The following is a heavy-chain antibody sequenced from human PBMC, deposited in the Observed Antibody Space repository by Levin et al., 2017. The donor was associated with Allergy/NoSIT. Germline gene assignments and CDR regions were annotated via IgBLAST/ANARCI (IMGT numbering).Heavy chain of an antibody. CDR3: TTARYSSSWYGPINY. V-gene: IGHV3-15*01. D-gene: IGHD6-13*01. Sequence: GGSLRLSCAASGFTFTNAWMTWVRQAPGKGLEWVGRIKSKTDGGTTDYAAPVKGRFTISRDDSKNTLYLQMNSLKTEDTAVYYCTTARYSSSWYGPINYWGQGTLVTVSS. J-gene: IGHJ4*02. CDR2: IKSKTDGGTT. CDR1: GFTFTNAW.